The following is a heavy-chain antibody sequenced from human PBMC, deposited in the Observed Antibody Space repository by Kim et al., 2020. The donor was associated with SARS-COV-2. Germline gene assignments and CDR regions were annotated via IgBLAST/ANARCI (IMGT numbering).Heavy chain of an antibody. D-gene: IGHD3-10*01. Sequence: SETLSLTCNVSGGSISTYYWNWIRQPPGKGLEWIGFVYYSGVTKYNPSLKNRLTISRDTSKNHFSLSLTSVTAADTAVYYCATLGSSYGSGTYFDYWGQGALVTVSS. CDR1: GGSISTYY. CDR3: ATLGSSYGSGTYFDY. J-gene: IGHJ4*02. CDR2: VYYSGVT. V-gene: IGHV4-59*12.